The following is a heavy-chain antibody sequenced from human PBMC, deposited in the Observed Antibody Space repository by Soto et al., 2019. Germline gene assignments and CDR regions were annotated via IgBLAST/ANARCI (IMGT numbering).Heavy chain of an antibody. CDR1: GGSISSYY. CDR2: IYYSGST. V-gene: IGHV4-59*08. D-gene: IGHD3-10*01. J-gene: IGHJ6*02. CDR3: ARTTMGRGYGMDV. Sequence: QVQLQESGPGLVKPSETLSLTCTVSGGSISSYYWSWIRQPPGKGLEWIGYIYYSGSTNYNPSLQSRVTTPVDPSKTHSPLKLSSVTAADTAVYYCARTTMGRGYGMDVWGQGTTVTVSS.